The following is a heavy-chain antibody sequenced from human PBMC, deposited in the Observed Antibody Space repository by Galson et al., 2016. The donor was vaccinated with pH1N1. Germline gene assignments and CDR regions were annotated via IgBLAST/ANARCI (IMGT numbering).Heavy chain of an antibody. V-gene: IGHV3-48*04. D-gene: IGHD2-2*01. CDR3: SIDQAFIIPHQLDF. CDR2: INNRGNIM. Sequence: SLRLSCAASGFTFTTYSMSWVRQAPGKGLEWVSYINNRGNIMYYADSVKGRFTISRDNAKNSLYLQMNSLRAEDTAIYYRSIDQAFIIPHQLDFWGQGSLVTVSS. CDR1: GFTFTTYS. J-gene: IGHJ4*02.